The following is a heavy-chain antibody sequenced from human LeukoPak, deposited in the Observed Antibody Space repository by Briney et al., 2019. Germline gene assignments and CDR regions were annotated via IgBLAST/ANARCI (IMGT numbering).Heavy chain of an antibody. CDR1: GFTFSSYC. D-gene: IGHD3-10*01. V-gene: IGHV3-7*01. CDR3: ARDTDRGVIVVY. J-gene: IGHJ4*02. Sequence: PGWSLRLSCAASGFTFSSYCMNWVRQAPGKGLEWVANIKQDGSKKYYADSVKGRSTISRDNAKNSLYLQMNSLRAEDTAVYYCARDTDRGVIVVYWGQGTLVTVSS. CDR2: IKQDGSKK.